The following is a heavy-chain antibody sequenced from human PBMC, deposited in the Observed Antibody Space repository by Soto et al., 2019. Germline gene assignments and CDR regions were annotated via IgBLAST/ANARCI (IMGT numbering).Heavy chain of an antibody. D-gene: IGHD5-12*01. V-gene: IGHV3-30-3*01. Sequence: GGSLRLSCAASGFTFSSYAMSWVRQAPGRGLEWVAGISYDGTHKYVADSVKGRFTVSRDKSKNTVFLQLDGLRPEDTAIYYCAREYMVAPTAFDYWGQGTLVTVSS. J-gene: IGHJ4*02. CDR3: AREYMVAPTAFDY. CDR2: ISYDGTHK. CDR1: GFTFSSYA.